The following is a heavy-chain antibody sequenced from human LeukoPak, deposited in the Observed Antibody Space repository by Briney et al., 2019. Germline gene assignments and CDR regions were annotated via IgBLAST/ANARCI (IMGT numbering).Heavy chain of an antibody. J-gene: IGHJ4*02. CDR1: GFSFGSYS. D-gene: IGHD3-22*01. CDR3: ARASKEYYYDSSGYYFDY. CDR2: ISSSGSTI. Sequence: GGSLRLSCAASGFSFGSYSMNWVRQAPGKGLEWISYISSSGSTIYYADSLKGRFTISRDNAKNSLSLQMNSLRSEDTAVYYCARASKEYYYDSSGYYFDYWGQGTLVTVSS. V-gene: IGHV3-48*01.